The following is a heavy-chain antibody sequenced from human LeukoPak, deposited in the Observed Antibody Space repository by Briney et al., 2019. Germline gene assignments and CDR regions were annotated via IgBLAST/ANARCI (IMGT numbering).Heavy chain of an antibody. Sequence: SETLSLTCTVSGGSITNFYWSWIRQPPGKGLECIGYIYYSGSTNYNPSLKSRATISADTSKKQFSLKLSSVTAADTAVYYCTRVKGYYDSSGYYKAHAFDIWGQGTMVTVSS. J-gene: IGHJ3*02. V-gene: IGHV4-59*01. CDR1: GGSITNFY. CDR2: IYYSGST. D-gene: IGHD3-22*01. CDR3: TRVKGYYDSSGYYKAHAFDI.